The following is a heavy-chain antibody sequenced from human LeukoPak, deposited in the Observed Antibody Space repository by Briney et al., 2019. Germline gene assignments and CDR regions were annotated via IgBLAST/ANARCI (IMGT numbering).Heavy chain of an antibody. J-gene: IGHJ3*02. CDR1: GFTFSDYY. CDR3: ARGLLYPGGHDAFDI. Sequence: GGSLRLSCAASGFTFSDYYMSWIRQAPGKGLEWVSYISSSGSTRYYADSVKGRFTISRDNAKNSPYLQMNSLRAEDTAVYYCARGLLYPGGHDAFDIWGQGTMVTVSS. CDR2: ISSSGSTR. V-gene: IGHV3-11*04. D-gene: IGHD2-8*01.